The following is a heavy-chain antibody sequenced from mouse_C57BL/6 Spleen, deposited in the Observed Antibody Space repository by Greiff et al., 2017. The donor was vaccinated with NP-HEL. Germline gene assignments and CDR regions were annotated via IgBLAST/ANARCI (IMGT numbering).Heavy chain of an antibody. CDR2: INPYNGGT. J-gene: IGHJ4*01. D-gene: IGHD3-2*02. Sequence: VQLQQSGPVLVKPGASVKMSCKASGYTFTDYYMNWVKQSHGKSLEWIGVINPYNGGTSYNQKFKGKATLTVDQSSSTAYMELNSVTSEDSAVYYCARTAQPHAMDYWGQGTSVTVSS. V-gene: IGHV1-19*01. CDR3: ARTAQPHAMDY. CDR1: GYTFTDYY.